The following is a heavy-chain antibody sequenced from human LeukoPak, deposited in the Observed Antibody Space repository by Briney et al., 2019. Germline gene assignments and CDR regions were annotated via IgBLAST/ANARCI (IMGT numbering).Heavy chain of an antibody. J-gene: IGHJ4*02. Sequence: GGSLRLSCAASGFTFSDYYMSWIRQAPGKGLEWVSYISGSGSTINYADSVKGRFTISRDNAKNSLYLQMNSLRAEDTAVYYCAKDKNWNVCDYWGRGTLVTVSS. D-gene: IGHD1-1*01. V-gene: IGHV3-11*04. CDR1: GFTFSDYY. CDR3: AKDKNWNVCDY. CDR2: ISGSGSTI.